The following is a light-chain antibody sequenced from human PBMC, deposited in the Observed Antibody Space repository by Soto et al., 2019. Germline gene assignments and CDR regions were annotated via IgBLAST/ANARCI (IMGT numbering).Light chain of an antibody. J-gene: IGKJ5*01. Sequence: LLTQSPDTLSVPPGDRAALPCRASQSVSTYLAWFQHKPGQAPRLLLYDASNRATGIPARFSGSGSGTDFTLTISSLEPEDFAVYYCQQRSNWPPPITFGQGTRLEIK. CDR1: QSVSTY. CDR3: QQRSNWPPPIT. V-gene: IGKV3-11*01. CDR2: DAS.